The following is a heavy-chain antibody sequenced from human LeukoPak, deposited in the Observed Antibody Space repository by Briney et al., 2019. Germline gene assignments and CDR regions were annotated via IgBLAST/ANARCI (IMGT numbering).Heavy chain of an antibody. CDR2: ISAYNSNT. CDR1: GYTFTSCA. J-gene: IGHJ5*02. Sequence: ASVKVSCKASGYTFTSCAISWVRQAPGQGLEWMGWISAYNSNTNYAQKLQGRVTMTTDTSMSTAYMELRSLRSDDTAVYFCARDGCSTTNCYVQNWFDPWGQGTLVTVSS. CDR3: ARDGCSTTNCYVQNWFDP. V-gene: IGHV1-18*01. D-gene: IGHD2-2*01.